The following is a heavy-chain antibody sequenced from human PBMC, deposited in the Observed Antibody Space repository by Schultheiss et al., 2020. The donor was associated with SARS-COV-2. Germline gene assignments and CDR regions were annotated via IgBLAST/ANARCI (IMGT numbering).Heavy chain of an antibody. J-gene: IGHJ3*02. Sequence: SQTLSLTCAISGDRVSSNSAAWNWIRQSPSRGLEWLGRTYYRSKWYNDYAVSVKSRITINPDTSKNQFSLQLNSVTPEDTAVYYCARYVTVPDAFDIWGQGTMGTVAS. CDR3: ARYVTVPDAFDI. V-gene: IGHV6-1*01. D-gene: IGHD2/OR15-2a*01. CDR1: GDRVSSNSAA. CDR2: TYYRSKWYN.